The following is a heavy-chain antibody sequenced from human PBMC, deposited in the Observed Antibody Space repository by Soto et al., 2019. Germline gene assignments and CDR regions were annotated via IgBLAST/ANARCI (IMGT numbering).Heavy chain of an antibody. CDR3: ARGPYYYGSGSYYTGRFDY. V-gene: IGHV4-34*01. J-gene: IGHJ4*02. CDR2: INHSGST. CDR1: GGSFSGYY. Sequence: ASETLSLTCAVYGGSFSGYYWSWIRQPPGKGLEWIGEINHSGSTNYNPSLKSRVTISVDTSKNQFSLKLSSVTAADTAVYYCARGPYYYGSGSYYTGRFDYWGQGTLVTVSS. D-gene: IGHD3-10*01.